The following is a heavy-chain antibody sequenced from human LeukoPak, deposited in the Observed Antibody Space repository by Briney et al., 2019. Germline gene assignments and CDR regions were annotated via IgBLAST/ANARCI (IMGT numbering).Heavy chain of an antibody. CDR1: GGSISSGGYY. V-gene: IGHV4-61*08. CDR2: IYYSGST. J-gene: IGHJ5*02. D-gene: IGHD4-17*01. Sequence: SETLSPTCTVSGGSISSGGYYWSWIRQPPGKGLEWIGNIYYSGSTNYNPSLKSRVTISVDTSMNQFSLKLSSVTAADTAVYYCARGGCYGDYCWFDPWGQGTVVTVSS. CDR3: ARGGCYGDYCWFDP.